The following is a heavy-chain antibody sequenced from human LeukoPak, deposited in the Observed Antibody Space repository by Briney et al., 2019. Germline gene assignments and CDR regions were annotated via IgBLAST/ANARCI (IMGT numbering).Heavy chain of an antibody. CDR1: GGSFSGYY. V-gene: IGHV4-34*01. J-gene: IGHJ5*02. Sequence: SETLSLTCAVYGGSFSGYYWSWIPQPPGKGLEWIGEINHSGSTNYNPSLKSRVTISVDTSKNQFSLKLSSVTAADTAVYYCARGPYYGSGSYHRKGWFDPWGQGTLVTVSS. CDR2: INHSGST. CDR3: ARGPYYGSGSYHRKGWFDP. D-gene: IGHD3-10*01.